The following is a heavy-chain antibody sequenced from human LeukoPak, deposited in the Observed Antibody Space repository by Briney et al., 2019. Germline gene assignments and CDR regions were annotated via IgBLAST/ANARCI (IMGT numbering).Heavy chain of an antibody. J-gene: IGHJ3*02. D-gene: IGHD6-13*01. Sequence: ASVKVSCKASGYTFTSYGISWVRQAPGQGLEWMGWINPNSGGTNYAQKFQGRVTMTRDTSISTAYMELSRLRSDDTAVYYCARDLGSSWYRGAFDIWGQGTMVTVSS. CDR2: INPNSGGT. CDR1: GYTFTSYG. V-gene: IGHV1-2*02. CDR3: ARDLGSSWYRGAFDI.